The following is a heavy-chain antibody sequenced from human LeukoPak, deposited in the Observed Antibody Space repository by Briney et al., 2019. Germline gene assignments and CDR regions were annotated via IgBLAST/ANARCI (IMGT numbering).Heavy chain of an antibody. CDR3: ARDLTHRRNYDSSGKQIVSAF. Sequence: GASVKVSCTASGYTFTGYYMHWVRQAPGQGLEWMGWINPNSGGTNYAQKFQGRVTMTRDTSISTAYMELSRLRSDDTAVYYCARDLTHRRNYDSSGKQIVSAFWGQGTLVTVSS. V-gene: IGHV1-2*02. CDR1: GYTFTGYY. CDR2: INPNSGGT. J-gene: IGHJ4*02. D-gene: IGHD3-22*01.